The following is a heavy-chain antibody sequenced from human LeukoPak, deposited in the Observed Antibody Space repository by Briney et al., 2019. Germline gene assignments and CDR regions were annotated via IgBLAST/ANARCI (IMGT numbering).Heavy chain of an antibody. CDR2: ISTSSSSSSYI. CDR3: ARDLYNSGWYVAN. Sequence: GGSLRLSCVVSGFTFSSYHMNWVRQAPGKGLEWVSSISTSSSSSSYIYYADSVKGRFTISRDTSNNTLYLQMNSLRVEDTAVYYCARDLYNSGWYVANWGQGTLVTVSS. V-gene: IGHV3-21*04. D-gene: IGHD6-19*01. CDR1: GFTFSSYH. J-gene: IGHJ4*02.